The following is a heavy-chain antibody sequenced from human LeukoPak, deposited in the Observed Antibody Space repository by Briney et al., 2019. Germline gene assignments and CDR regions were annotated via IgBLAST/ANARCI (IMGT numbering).Heavy chain of an antibody. V-gene: IGHV1-46*01. Sequence: ASVKVSCKASGYTFTSNYMHWVRQAPGQGLEWMRVIAPSSGTTSYAQKFQGRVTMTRDTSTSTLYMELSSLTSEDTAVYYCARASGSSAVPFDYWAREPWSPSPQ. CDR1: GYTFTSNY. D-gene: IGHD3-10*01. CDR2: IAPSSGTT. CDR3: ARASGSSAVPFDY. J-gene: IGHJ4*02.